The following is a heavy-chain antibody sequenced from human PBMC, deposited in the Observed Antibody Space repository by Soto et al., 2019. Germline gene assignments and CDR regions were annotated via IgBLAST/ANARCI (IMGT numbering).Heavy chain of an antibody. J-gene: IGHJ4*02. CDR2: ISDSGATT. CDR1: VFPFGDNA. CDR3: AKEDTSSGSLDY. D-gene: IGHD6-19*01. Sequence: PRWSLRLSCSASVFPFGDNAMSWVRQAPGKGLEWVSGISDSGATTYYADSVRGRFTISRDNSKNTLYLQMKSLRAEDSASYYCAKEDTSSGSLDYWGQGALVTVSS. V-gene: IGHV3-23*01.